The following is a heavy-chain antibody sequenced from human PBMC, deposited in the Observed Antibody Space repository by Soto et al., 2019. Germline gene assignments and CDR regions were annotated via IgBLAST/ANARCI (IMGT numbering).Heavy chain of an antibody. J-gene: IGHJ3*02. CDR3: AKELFPAIHDAFDI. D-gene: IGHD3-10*01. CDR2: ISWNSGSI. V-gene: IGHV3-9*01. Sequence: EVQLVESGGGLVQPGRSLRLSCAASGFTFDDYAMHWVRQAPGKGLEWVSGISWNSGSIGYADSVKGRFTISRDNAKNSLYLQMNSLRAEDTALYYCAKELFPAIHDAFDIWGQGTMVTVSS. CDR1: GFTFDDYA.